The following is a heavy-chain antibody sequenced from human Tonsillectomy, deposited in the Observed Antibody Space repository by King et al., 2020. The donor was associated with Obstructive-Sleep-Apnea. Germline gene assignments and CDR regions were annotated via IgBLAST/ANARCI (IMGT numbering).Heavy chain of an antibody. CDR3: AKDYGDLTGLDP. Sequence: QLQESGPGLVKPSETLSLTCAVSGYSISTVYYLGWIRQPPGKGLGWIGSIFHTGNTYYNPSLNSRVTISVDTSRNQFSLKLSSVTAADTAVYYCAKDYGDLTGLDPWGQGTLVTVSS. CDR1: GYSISTVYY. D-gene: IGHD4-17*01. J-gene: IGHJ5*02. V-gene: IGHV4-38-2*02. CDR2: IFHTGNT.